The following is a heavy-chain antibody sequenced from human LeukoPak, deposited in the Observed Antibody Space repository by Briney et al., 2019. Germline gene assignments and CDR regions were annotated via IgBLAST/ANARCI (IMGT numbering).Heavy chain of an antibody. CDR3: AGYSSSWYYYMDV. CDR1: GGSFSGYY. J-gene: IGHJ6*03. D-gene: IGHD6-13*01. CDR2: INHSGST. V-gene: IGHV4-34*01. Sequence: SETLSLTCAVYGGSFSGYYWSWIRQPPGKGLEWMGEINHSGSTNYNPSLKSRVTISVDTSKNQISLKLSSVPAADTAVYYCAGYSSSWYYYMDVWGKGTTVTVSS.